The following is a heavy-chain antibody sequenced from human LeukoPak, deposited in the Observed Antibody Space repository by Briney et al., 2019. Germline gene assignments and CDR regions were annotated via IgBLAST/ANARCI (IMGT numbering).Heavy chain of an antibody. CDR1: GYTFTSYY. D-gene: IGHD4-23*01. CDR3: ASGLGYGGNLPLLGY. CDR2: INPSGSST. J-gene: IGHJ4*02. V-gene: IGHV1-46*03. Sequence: GASVKVSCKASGYTFTSYYMHWVRQAPGQGLEWMGIINPSGSSTSYAQKFQGRVTMTRDTSTTTVYMELGSLRYEDTAVYYCASGLGYGGNLPLLGYWGRGPLVTVSS.